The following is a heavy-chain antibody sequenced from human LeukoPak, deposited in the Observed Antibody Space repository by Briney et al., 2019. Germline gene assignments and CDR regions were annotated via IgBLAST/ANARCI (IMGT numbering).Heavy chain of an antibody. Sequence: PSETLSLTCTLSGGSISSYYWSWIRQPPGKGLEWIGYIYYSGSTNYNPSLKSRVTISVDTSKNQFSLKLSSVTAADTAVYYCARDADDYGDYLDAFAIWGQGTMVTVSS. CDR1: GGSISSYY. CDR3: ARDADDYGDYLDAFAI. V-gene: IGHV4-59*01. J-gene: IGHJ3*02. CDR2: IYYSGST. D-gene: IGHD4-17*01.